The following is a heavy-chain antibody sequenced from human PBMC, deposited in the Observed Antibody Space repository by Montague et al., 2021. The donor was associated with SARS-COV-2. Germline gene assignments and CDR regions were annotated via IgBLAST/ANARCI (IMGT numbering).Heavy chain of an antibody. CDR3: AKDLSAITVAYFDY. Sequence: SLRLSCAASGFTFSYYAMHWVRQTPGKGLEWVSGISWDSGNIAYADSVKGRFTISRDNAKNSLYLQMSDMRAEDTAFYYCAKDLSAITVAYFDYWGQGTLVTVSS. CDR1: GFTFSYYA. J-gene: IGHJ4*02. V-gene: IGHV3-9*01. D-gene: IGHD2-21*01. CDR2: ISWDSGNI.